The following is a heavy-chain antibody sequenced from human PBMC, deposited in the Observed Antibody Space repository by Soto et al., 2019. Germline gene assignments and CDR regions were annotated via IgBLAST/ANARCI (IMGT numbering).Heavy chain of an antibody. CDR2: IYVTGAV. V-gene: IGHV4-31*03. D-gene: IGHD2-21*01. J-gene: IGHJ5*02. CDR1: GAALTSGNYY. CDR3: ARLRIATNNYKWFDP. Sequence: PSATLSLTCSVSGAALTSGNYYWSWIRQVPGKGLEWIGHIYVTGAVDYNPSLRDRITISQDTSERQFSLNLRLVTAADTAVYYCARLRIATNNYKWFDPWGQGTLVTVSS.